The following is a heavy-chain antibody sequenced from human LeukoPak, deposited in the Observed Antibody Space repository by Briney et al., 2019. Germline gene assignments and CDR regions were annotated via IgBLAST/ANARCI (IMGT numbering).Heavy chain of an antibody. V-gene: IGHV1-18*01. J-gene: IGHJ4*02. CDR1: GYTFTSYG. CDR3: AREGYCTNGACYSDY. D-gene: IGHD2-8*01. CDR2: ISAYNGNT. Sequence: ASVKVSCKASGYTFTSYGISWVRQAPGQGLEWMGWISAYNGNTNYAQKLQGRVTMTTDTSTSTAYMELRSLRSDDTAVYYCAREGYCTNGACYSDYWGQGTLVTVSS.